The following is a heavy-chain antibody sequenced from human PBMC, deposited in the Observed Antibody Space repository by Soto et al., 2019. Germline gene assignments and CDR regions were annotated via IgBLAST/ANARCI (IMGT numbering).Heavy chain of an antibody. Sequence: ASVKVSCKASGGTFSIYAISWVRQAPGQGLEWMGGIIPIFGTANYAQKFQGRVTITADESTSTAYMELSSLRSEDTAVYYCARANIAVAGPFDYWGQGTLVTDSS. V-gene: IGHV1-69*13. D-gene: IGHD6-19*01. CDR2: IIPIFGTA. CDR3: ARANIAVAGPFDY. CDR1: GGTFSIYA. J-gene: IGHJ4*02.